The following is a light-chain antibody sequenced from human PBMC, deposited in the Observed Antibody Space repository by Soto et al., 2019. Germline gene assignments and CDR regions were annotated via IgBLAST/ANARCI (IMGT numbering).Light chain of an antibody. J-gene: IGKJ2*01. CDR3: QQYDSSPPNYT. CDR1: QTVSSSS. CDR2: GAS. Sequence: EIVLTQSPGTLSLSPGERASLSCRASQTVSSSSLAWYQQKPGQAPRLLIYGASNRATGIPDRFSGSGSGTDFTLTIRRLEPADFAVYYCQQYDSSPPNYTFGQGTKLEI. V-gene: IGKV3-20*01.